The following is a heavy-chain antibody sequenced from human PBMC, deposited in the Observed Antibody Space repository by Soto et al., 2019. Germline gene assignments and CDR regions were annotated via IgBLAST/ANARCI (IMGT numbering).Heavy chain of an antibody. CDR2: INPSGGST. V-gene: IGHV1-46*01. CDR1: GYTFTSYY. D-gene: IGHD3-3*01. J-gene: IGHJ5*02. Sequence: ASVKVSCKASGYTFTSYYMHWVRQAPGQGLEWMGIINPSGGSTSYAQKFQGRVTMTRDTSTSTVYMELSSLRSEDTAVYYCARDGGRPPSIATNWFDPWGQGTLVTVSS. CDR3: ARDGGRPPSIATNWFDP.